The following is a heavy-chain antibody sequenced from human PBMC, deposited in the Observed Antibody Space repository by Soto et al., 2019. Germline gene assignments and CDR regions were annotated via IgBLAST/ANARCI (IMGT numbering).Heavy chain of an antibody. V-gene: IGHV3-7*03. CDR2: IKQDGSEK. CDR1: GFTFSSYW. J-gene: IGHJ5*02. Sequence: EVQLVESGGGLVQPGGSLRLSCAASGFTFSSYWMSWVRQAPGKGLEWVANIKQDGSEKYYVDSVKGRFTISRDNAKNSLYLQMNSLRAEDTAVYYCARRGGYDTNWFDPWGQGTLVTVSS. CDR3: ARRGGYDTNWFDP. D-gene: IGHD5-12*01.